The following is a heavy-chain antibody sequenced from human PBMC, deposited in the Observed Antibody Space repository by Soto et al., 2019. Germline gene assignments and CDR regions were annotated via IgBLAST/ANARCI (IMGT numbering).Heavy chain of an antibody. V-gene: IGHV3-7*04. Sequence: EVQLVESGGGLVQPGGSLRLSCAASGFTFGNYWMNWVRQAPGKGLEWVANINQDGSEEDYVDSVKGRFTISRDNVKNSLFLQMNSLRAEDTAVYYCARGSYSRSLIDYWGQGALVTVSS. J-gene: IGHJ4*02. D-gene: IGHD6-13*01. CDR3: ARGSYSRSLIDY. CDR1: GFTFGNYW. CDR2: INQDGSEE.